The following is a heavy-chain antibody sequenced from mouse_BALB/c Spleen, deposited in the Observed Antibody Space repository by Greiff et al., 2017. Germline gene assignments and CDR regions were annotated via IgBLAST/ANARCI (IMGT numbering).Heavy chain of an antibody. D-gene: IGHD2-1*01. CDR2: ISYDGSN. Sequence: EVQLQQSGPGLVKPSQSLSLTCSVTGYSITSGYYWNWIRQFPGNKLEWMGYISYDGSNNYNPSLKNRISITRDTSKNQFFLKLNSVTTEDTATYYCASYGIYAMDYWGQGTSVTVSS. CDR1: GYSITSGYY. J-gene: IGHJ4*01. CDR3: ASYGIYAMDY. V-gene: IGHV3-6*02.